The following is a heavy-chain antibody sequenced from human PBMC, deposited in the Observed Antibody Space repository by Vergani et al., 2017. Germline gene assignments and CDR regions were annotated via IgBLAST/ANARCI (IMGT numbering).Heavy chain of an antibody. Sequence: QVQLQESGPGLVKPSETLSLTCTVSGGSVSSGSYYWSWIRQPPGKGLEWIGYIYYSGSTYYNPSLKSRVTISVDTSKNQFSLKLSSVTAADTAVYYCASSRKGTIYGVVIPPYYYGMDVWGQGTTVTVSS. CDR1: GGSVSSGSYY. D-gene: IGHD3-3*01. V-gene: IGHV4-61*01. CDR3: ASSRKGTIYGVVIPPYYYGMDV. J-gene: IGHJ6*02. CDR2: IYYSGST.